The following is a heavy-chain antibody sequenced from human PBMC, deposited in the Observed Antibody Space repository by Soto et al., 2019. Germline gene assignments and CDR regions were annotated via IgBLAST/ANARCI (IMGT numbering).Heavy chain of an antibody. CDR2: ISSSSSTI. J-gene: IGHJ4*02. CDR1: GFTFSSYS. Sequence: GGSLRLSCAASGFTFSSYSMNWVRQAPGKGLEWVSYISSSSSTIYYADSVKGRFTISRDNAKNSLYLQMNSLRDEDTAVYYCARAHYYDSSGYDGDFDYWGQGTLVTVSS. D-gene: IGHD3-22*01. V-gene: IGHV3-48*02. CDR3: ARAHYYDSSGYDGDFDY.